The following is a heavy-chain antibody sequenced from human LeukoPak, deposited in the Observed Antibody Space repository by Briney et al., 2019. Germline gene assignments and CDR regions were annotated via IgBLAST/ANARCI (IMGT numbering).Heavy chain of an antibody. V-gene: IGHV1-2*02. CDR1: GYTFTGYY. D-gene: IGHD3-22*01. CDR2: INPNSGGT. J-gene: IGHJ4*02. Sequence: ASVKVSCKASGYTFTGYYMHWVRQAPGQGLEWMGWINPNSGGTNYAQKFQGRVTMTRDTSISTAYMELSRLRSDDMAVYYCAREVNYYDSSGYYCDYWGQGTLVTVSS. CDR3: AREVNYYDSSGYYCDY.